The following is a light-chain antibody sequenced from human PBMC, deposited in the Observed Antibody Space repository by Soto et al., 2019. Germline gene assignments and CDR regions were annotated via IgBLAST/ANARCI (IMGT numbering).Light chain of an antibody. CDR1: QGVTTN. CDR3: PQYKNWPFS. J-gene: IGKJ5*01. CDR2: DVS. V-gene: IGKV3-15*01. Sequence: EVVMTQAPGTRFVSPGDRAIRXXRAGQGVTTNFAWYQQESGQSPRLXIYDVSHRATGVPARFSGTGAETDFTLTISGLQSEDSAVYFCPQYKNWPFSFGQGTRLEIK.